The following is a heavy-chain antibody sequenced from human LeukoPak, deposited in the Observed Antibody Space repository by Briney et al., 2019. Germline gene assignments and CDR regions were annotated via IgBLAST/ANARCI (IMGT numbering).Heavy chain of an antibody. V-gene: IGHV3-23*01. Sequence: GGSLRLYCSASGFTFSSFAMMWLRQAPGQGLEWVSALSGSGGSTYYADSVKGRFTISRDNSKNTLYLQMNSLRAEDTAVYYCAKAPFPAAAGETFDYWGQGTPVTASS. CDR2: LSGSGGST. CDR3: AKAPFPAAAGETFDY. J-gene: IGHJ4*02. D-gene: IGHD6-13*01. CDR1: GFTFSSFA.